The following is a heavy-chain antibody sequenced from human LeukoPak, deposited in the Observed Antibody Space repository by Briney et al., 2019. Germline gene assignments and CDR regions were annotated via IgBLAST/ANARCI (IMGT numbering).Heavy chain of an antibody. CDR1: GFTFSTYD. V-gene: IGHV3-23*01. Sequence: GGSLRLSCAASGFTFSTYDMSWVRQAPGKGLEWVSAISVTGGTTYYEDSVKGRFTISRDNPKNTLYLQMNSLRAEDTAVYYCAKGQQLVGYWGQGTLVTVSS. J-gene: IGHJ4*02. D-gene: IGHD6-13*01. CDR2: ISVTGGTT. CDR3: AKGQQLVGY.